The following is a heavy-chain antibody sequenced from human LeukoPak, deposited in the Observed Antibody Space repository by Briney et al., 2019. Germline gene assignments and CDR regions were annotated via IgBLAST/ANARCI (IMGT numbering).Heavy chain of an antibody. D-gene: IGHD6-13*01. CDR3: ARAPSSSWYDFDY. Sequence: PSETLSLTCTVSGGSISSYYWSWIRQPAGKGLEWIGYIYYSGSTNYNPSLKSRVTISVDTSKNQFSLKLSSVTAADTAVYYCARAPSSSWYDFDYWGQGTLVTVSS. CDR1: GGSISSYY. V-gene: IGHV4-59*01. J-gene: IGHJ4*02. CDR2: IYYSGST.